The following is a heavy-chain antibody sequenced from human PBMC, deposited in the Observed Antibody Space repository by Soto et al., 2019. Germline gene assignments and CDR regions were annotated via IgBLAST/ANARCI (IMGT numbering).Heavy chain of an antibody. Sequence: ASVKVSCKASGYTFTSYGISWVRQAPGQGLEWMGWISAYNGNTNYAQKLQGRVTMTADKSTSTAYMELSSLRSEDTAVYYCARGRYNWNEGDWFDPWGQGTLVTVSS. CDR3: ARGRYNWNEGDWFDP. CDR1: GYTFTSYG. CDR2: ISAYNGNT. V-gene: IGHV1-18*04. J-gene: IGHJ5*02. D-gene: IGHD1-1*01.